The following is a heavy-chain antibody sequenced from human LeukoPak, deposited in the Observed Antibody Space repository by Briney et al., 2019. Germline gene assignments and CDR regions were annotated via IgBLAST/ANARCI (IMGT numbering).Heavy chain of an antibody. V-gene: IGHV3-23*01. J-gene: IGHJ4*02. CDR2: IGTSAHST. CDR1: GFTFNSYA. D-gene: IGHD2-15*01. Sequence: GGSLRLSCAASGFTFNSYAMSWVRQAPGKGLEWVSTIGTSAHSTYYSDSVKGRFTISRDNSKNTLYLQMNNLRAEDTAIYYCARVGSRYCSGANCYDGFWGQGTLVSVSS. CDR3: ARVGSRYCSGANCYDGF.